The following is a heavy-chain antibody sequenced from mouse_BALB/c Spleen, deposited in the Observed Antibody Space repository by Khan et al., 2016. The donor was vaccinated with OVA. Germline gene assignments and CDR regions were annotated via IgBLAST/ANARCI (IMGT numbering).Heavy chain of an antibody. D-gene: IGHD2-4*01. J-gene: IGHJ1*01. V-gene: IGHV5-17*02. CDR3: TRSLITTWYFDV. CDR1: GFTFSGFG. Sequence: EVELVESGGGLVQLGGSRKLSCAASGFTFSGFGMHWVRQAPEKGLEWVAYISFGSATIYYADTVKGRFTISRDNPKNTLFLQMTSLRSEDTAIYYCTRSLITTWYFDVWGAGTTVTVSS. CDR2: ISFGSATI.